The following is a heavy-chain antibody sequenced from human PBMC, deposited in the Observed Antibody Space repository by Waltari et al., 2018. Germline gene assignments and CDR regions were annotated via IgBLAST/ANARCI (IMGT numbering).Heavy chain of an antibody. J-gene: IGHJ3*02. D-gene: IGHD3-10*01. CDR1: GGIFTNYA. Sequence: QVQLVQSGAEVKRPGSSVKVSCRASGGIFTNYALRWVRQAPGQGLEWMGGIIPIFGTANSAQKFQGRLTITSDESTSTAYMELSSLRPEDTAVYFCARDLGAMKVTSALEIWGQGTRVTVSS. CDR3: ARDLGAMKVTSALEI. V-gene: IGHV1-69*05. CDR2: IIPIFGTA.